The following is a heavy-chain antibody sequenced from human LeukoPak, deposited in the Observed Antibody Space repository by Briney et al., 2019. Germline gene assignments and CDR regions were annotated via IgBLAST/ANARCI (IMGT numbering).Heavy chain of an antibody. Sequence: GGSLRLSCAASGFTFSSYSMNWVRQAPGKGLGWVAGISFSGGSTDYADSVKGRFAISRDNSKNRLYLQMNSLRVEDTAVYYCAKDWAVVVPAVWVGLDYWGQGTLVTVSS. J-gene: IGHJ4*02. V-gene: IGHV3-23*01. CDR2: ISFSGGST. CDR1: GFTFSSYS. D-gene: IGHD2-2*01. CDR3: AKDWAVVVPAVWVGLDY.